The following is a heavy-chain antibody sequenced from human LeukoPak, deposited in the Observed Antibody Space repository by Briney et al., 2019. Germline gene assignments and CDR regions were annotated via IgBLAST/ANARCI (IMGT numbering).Heavy chain of an antibody. D-gene: IGHD2-15*01. J-gene: IGHJ6*02. CDR1: GYTFTSYY. CDR2: INPSGGST. Sequence: ASVKVSCKASGYTFTSYYMHWVRQAAGQGLEWMGIINPSGGSTSYAQKFQGRVTMTRDTSTRTVYKELSSLKAEDTAVYYCARDGKNCSGGSCYYYGMDVWGQGPTVTVPS. CDR3: ARDGKNCSGGSCYYYGMDV. V-gene: IGHV1-46*01.